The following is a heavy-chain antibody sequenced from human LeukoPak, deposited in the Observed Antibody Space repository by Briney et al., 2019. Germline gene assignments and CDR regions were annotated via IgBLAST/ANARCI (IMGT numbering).Heavy chain of an antibody. J-gene: IGHJ4*02. D-gene: IGHD1-26*01. CDR3: ARRSGEGYFDC. V-gene: IGHV3-66*01. CDR1: GFTVSSNY. CDR2: IYSGGDT. Sequence: GGSLRLSCAASGFTVSSNYMTWVRQAPGKGLEWVSVIYSGGDTYYADSVRGRFTISRDNSKNTLYLQVNSLRAEDTAVYYCARRSGEGYFDCWGQGTLVTVSS.